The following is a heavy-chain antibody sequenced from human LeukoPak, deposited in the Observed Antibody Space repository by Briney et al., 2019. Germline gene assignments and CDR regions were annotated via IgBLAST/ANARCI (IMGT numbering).Heavy chain of an antibody. CDR1: GGSISRSY. Sequence: SETLSLTCTVSGGSISRSYWSWLRQPPGKGLEWIGYIYYSGTTNYNPSLKSRLTISVDTSNNQFSLKLSSVTAADTAVYYCARQYCTSTTCRTFGTWGQGTMVTVSS. CDR3: ARQYCTSTTCRTFGT. V-gene: IGHV4-59*01. J-gene: IGHJ3*02. CDR2: IYYSGTT. D-gene: IGHD2-2*01.